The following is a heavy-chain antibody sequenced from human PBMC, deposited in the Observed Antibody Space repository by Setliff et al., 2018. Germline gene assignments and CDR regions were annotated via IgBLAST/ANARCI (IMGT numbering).Heavy chain of an antibody. V-gene: IGHV3-48*01. J-gene: IGHJ4*02. CDR2: ISNSGRTM. CDR3: ARAHSSTLSVHDY. CDR1: GFTFSGYN. Sequence: GGSLRLSCAVSGFTFSGYNMNWVRQAPGKGLEWVSSISNSGRTMYYADSVKGRFTVSRDNGKNSLYLQMKSLRAEDTAVYYCARAHSSTLSVHDYWGQGTLVTVSS. D-gene: IGHD2-2*01.